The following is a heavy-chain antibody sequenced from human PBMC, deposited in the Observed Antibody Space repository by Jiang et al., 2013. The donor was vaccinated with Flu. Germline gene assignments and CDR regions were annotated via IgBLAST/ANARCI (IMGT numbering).Heavy chain of an antibody. J-gene: IGHJ3*02. CDR1: GFTVSSNY. D-gene: IGHD2-2*02. CDR3: ARQLGYCSSTSCYSPEEGAFDI. CDR2: IYSGGST. Sequence: VQLLESGGGLVQPGGSLRLSCAASGFTVSSNYMSWVRQAPGKGLEWVSVIYSGGSTYYADSVKGRFTISRHNSKNTLYLQMNSLRAEDTAVYYCARQLGYCSSTSCYSPEEGAFDIWGQRDNGHRLF. V-gene: IGHV3-53*04.